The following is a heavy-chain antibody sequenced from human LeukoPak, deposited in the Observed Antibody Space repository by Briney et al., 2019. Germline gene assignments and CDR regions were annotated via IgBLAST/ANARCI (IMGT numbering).Heavy chain of an antibody. CDR3: ARSAGGGKPIDY. Sequence: GRSLRLSCTVSGFLFSTYAMHWVRHAPGKGRDWVAVISNDGDKKYYADSVKGRVTISRDNSKNTLYLDLNSLRIEDTPVFYCARSAGGGKPIDYWGQGTLVTVSS. J-gene: IGHJ4*02. CDR1: GFLFSTYA. CDR2: ISNDGDKK. V-gene: IGHV3-30*03. D-gene: IGHD1-14*01.